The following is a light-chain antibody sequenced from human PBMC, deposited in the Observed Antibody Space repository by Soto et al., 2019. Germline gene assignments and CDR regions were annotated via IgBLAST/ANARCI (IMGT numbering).Light chain of an antibody. CDR2: GVS. CDR3: QHYGYPQWT. J-gene: IGKJ1*01. V-gene: IGKV3-20*01. Sequence: EIVLTQSAGTLSLSPGERATLSCRASQSGSDSYLAWYQQKPGQPPRLLIYGVSSRGYGIPDRFSGSVYGTDFNLTISRLETEDFAVYYCQHYGYPQWTFGQGTKVDIK. CDR1: QSGSDSY.